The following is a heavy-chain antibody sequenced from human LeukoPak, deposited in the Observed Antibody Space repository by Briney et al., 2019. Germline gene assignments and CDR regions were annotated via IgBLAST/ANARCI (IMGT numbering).Heavy chain of an antibody. D-gene: IGHD6-19*01. CDR3: ARESIAVAGSFDY. V-gene: IGHV3-21*01. CDR2: ISSSSSYI. Sequence: GGSLRLSCAASGFTFSSYSMNWVRQAPGKGLEWVSSISSSSSYIYYADSVKGRFTISRDNAKNSLYLQMNSLRAEDTAVYYCARESIAVAGSFDYWGQGTLVTVSS. J-gene: IGHJ4*02. CDR1: GFTFSSYS.